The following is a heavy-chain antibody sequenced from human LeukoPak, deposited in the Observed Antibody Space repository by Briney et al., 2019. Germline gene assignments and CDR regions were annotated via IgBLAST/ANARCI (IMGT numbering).Heavy chain of an antibody. J-gene: IGHJ4*02. D-gene: IGHD3-16*01. CDR1: GGSISSGSYY. CDR3: ARAGDGGWGLVASLDY. V-gene: IGHV4-61*02. Sequence: SETLSLTCTVSGGSISSGSYYWSWIRQPAGKGLEWIGRIYTSGNTNYNPSLKSRVTISADTSKNQFSLKLSSVTAADTAVYYCARAGDGGWGLVASLDYWGQGTLVTVSS. CDR2: IYTSGNT.